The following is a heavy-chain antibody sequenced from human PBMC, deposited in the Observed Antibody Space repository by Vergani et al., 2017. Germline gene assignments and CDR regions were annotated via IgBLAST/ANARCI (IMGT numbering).Heavy chain of an antibody. V-gene: IGHV1-18*04. Sequence: QVQLVQSGAEVKKPGASVKVSCKTSGYTFTSYGISWVRQAPGQGLEWMGWISAYNGNTNYAQKLQGRVTMTTDTSTSTAYMGLRSLRSDDTAVYYCARDHPITIFGVVIPGGMDVWGQGTTVTVSS. CDR1: GYTFTSYG. J-gene: IGHJ6*02. D-gene: IGHD3-3*01. CDR2: ISAYNGNT. CDR3: ARDHPITIFGVVIPGGMDV.